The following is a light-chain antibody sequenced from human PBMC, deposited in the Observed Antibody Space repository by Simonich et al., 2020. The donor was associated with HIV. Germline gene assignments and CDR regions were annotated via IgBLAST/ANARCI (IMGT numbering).Light chain of an antibody. Sequence: QSALTQPASVSGSPGQSITISCTGTSSDVGSYNLVSWYQQHPGTAPKLLIYADTRRPSGVSNRFSGSKSGNTASLTISGLQADDETDYYCCSYAGRVVFGGGTKLTVL. V-gene: IGLV2-23*01. CDR3: CSYAGRVV. CDR2: ADT. CDR1: SSDVGSYNL. J-gene: IGLJ2*01.